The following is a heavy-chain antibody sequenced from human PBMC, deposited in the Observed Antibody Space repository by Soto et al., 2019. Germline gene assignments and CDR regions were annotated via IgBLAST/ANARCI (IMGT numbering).Heavy chain of an antibody. D-gene: IGHD3-3*01. Sequence: SGGSLRLSCAVSGFTVSNNYMSWVRQAPGKGLEGVSVIYSGGYTAYGDSVKGRFTISRDNSKNTLYLQMNSLRADDTAVYYCARDRYLYDFWSGYYTGTSYYYYGMDVWGQGTTVTVSS. J-gene: IGHJ6*02. CDR1: GFTVSNNY. CDR3: ARDRYLYDFWSGYYTGTSYYYYGMDV. CDR2: IYSGGYT. V-gene: IGHV3-53*01.